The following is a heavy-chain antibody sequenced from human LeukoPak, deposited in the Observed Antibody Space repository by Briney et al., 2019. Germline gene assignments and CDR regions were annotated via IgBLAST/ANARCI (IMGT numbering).Heavy chain of an antibody. CDR2: INSDGSTT. V-gene: IGHV3-74*01. CDR1: GFTFSSYW. J-gene: IGHJ6*03. Sequence: GGSLRLSCAASGFTFSSYWMHWVRQAPGKGLMWVSRINSDGSTTTYADSVKGRFTISRDNAKNSLYLQMNSLRAEDTAVYYCARVTARVTTSPRYYYYYYMDVWGKGTTATISS. CDR3: ARVTARVTTSPRYYYYYYMDV. D-gene: IGHD4-17*01.